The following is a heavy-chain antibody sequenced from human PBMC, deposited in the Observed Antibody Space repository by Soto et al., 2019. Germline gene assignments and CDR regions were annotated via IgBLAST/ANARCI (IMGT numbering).Heavy chain of an antibody. CDR2: ISYEGTNK. Sequence: GGSLRLSCAASGFSFSISPMHWVRQAPGKGPEWVALISYEGTNKFYADSVKGRVTISGDNSKSTLYLQVDSLRPEDAAVYYCARDPKTSGGQHWAFNYFDSWGQGTLVTVSS. CDR1: GFSFSISP. V-gene: IGHV3-30-3*01. D-gene: IGHD7-27*01. CDR3: ARDPKTSGGQHWAFNYFDS. J-gene: IGHJ4*02.